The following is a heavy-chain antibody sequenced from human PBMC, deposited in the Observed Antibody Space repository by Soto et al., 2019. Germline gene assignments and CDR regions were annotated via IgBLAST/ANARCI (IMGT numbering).Heavy chain of an antibody. CDR3: ARSSGWTGDY. D-gene: IGHD3-10*01. CDR2: IKQDGSEI. V-gene: IGHV3-7*04. Sequence: EVQLVESGGGLVQTGGSLRLSCVASGFTFSSYWMNWVRQVPGKGLEWVANIKQDGSEINYVDSVKGRFTISRDNAKNSLHLQMNSLRAEDSAVYYCARSSGWTGDYWGQGILVTVSS. J-gene: IGHJ4*02. CDR1: GFTFSSYW.